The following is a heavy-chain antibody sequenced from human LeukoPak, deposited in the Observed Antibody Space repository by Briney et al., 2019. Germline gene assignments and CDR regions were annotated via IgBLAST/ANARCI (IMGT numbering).Heavy chain of an antibody. CDR2: ISYDGGDK. D-gene: IGHD3-16*01. V-gene: IGHV3-30*18. CDR3: VKEGVEYSYSYGDY. CDR1: GFTFSSYG. J-gene: IGHJ4*02. Sequence: GGSLRLSCAASGFTFSSYGMHWVRQAPGKGLEWVALISYDGGDKYYEESMKGRITISRDNAENTLYLQMNSLRPDDTAFYFCVKEGVEYSYSYGDYWGQGTLVTVSS.